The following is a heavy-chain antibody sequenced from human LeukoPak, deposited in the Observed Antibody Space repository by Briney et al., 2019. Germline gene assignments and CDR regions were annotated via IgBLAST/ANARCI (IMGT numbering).Heavy chain of an antibody. J-gene: IGHJ4*02. CDR2: ISGSGGST. Sequence: GGSLRLSCAASGFTFSSYAMSWVRQAPGKGLEWVPGISGSGGSTYYADAVKGRFTISRDNSKNTLYLQMNSLRAEDTAVYYCAKVARSTLLYYFDYWGQGTLVTVSS. V-gene: IGHV3-23*01. CDR3: AKVARSTLLYYFDY. CDR1: GFTFSSYA.